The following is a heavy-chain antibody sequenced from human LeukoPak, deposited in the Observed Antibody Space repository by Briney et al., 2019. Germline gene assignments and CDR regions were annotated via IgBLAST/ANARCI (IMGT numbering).Heavy chain of an antibody. V-gene: IGHV3-23*01. CDR2: ISGSGDNT. Sequence: GGSLRLSCAASGFTFSSYAMSWVRQAPGKGLEWVSGISGSGDNTYYADSVKGRFTISRDNSKNTLYVQVNSLGTEDTAAYYCAKGSYYDSSGSFYFDFWGQGTLVTVSS. CDR3: AKGSYYDSSGSFYFDF. J-gene: IGHJ4*02. CDR1: GFTFSSYA. D-gene: IGHD3-22*01.